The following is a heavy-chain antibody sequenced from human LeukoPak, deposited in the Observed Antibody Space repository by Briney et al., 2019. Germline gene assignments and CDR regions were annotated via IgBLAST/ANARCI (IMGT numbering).Heavy chain of an antibody. CDR1: GGSFSGYY. J-gene: IGHJ4*02. V-gene: IGHV4-34*01. CDR3: ARRKPLQYCSGGSCYEGY. CDR2: INHSGST. D-gene: IGHD2-15*01. Sequence: PSETLSLTCAVYGGSFSGYYWSWIRQPPGKGLEWIGEINHSGSTNYNPSLKSRVTISVDTSKNQFSLKLSSVTAADTAVYYCARRKPLQYCSGGSCYEGYWGQGTLVTVSS.